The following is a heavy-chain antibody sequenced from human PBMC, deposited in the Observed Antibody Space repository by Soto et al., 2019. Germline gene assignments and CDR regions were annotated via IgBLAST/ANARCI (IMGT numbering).Heavy chain of an antibody. J-gene: IGHJ4*02. V-gene: IGHV3-23*01. CDR3: AKFQPPHSNCGGGYLLDF. CDR1: GFTFNNFA. Sequence: EVHLLQSGGGLGQPGGSLTLSCAASGFTFNNFAMTWVRQAPGKGLEWVSSVSSGGDNTWYADSVKGRFTISRDNPKNSLYVHMNILSAADTSVYYCAKFQPPHSNCGGGYLLDFWGQGTVVTVSS. D-gene: IGHD4-4*01. CDR2: VSSGGDNT.